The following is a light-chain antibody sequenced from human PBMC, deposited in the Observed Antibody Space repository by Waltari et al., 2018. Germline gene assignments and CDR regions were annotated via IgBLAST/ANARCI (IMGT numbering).Light chain of an antibody. J-gene: IGLJ2*01. CDR3: SSYAASTTF. V-gene: IGLV2-23*02. CDR2: DVN. CDR1: SSDLGSSIL. Sequence: QSALTQPASVSGSPGQSITLSCTGTSSDLGSSILFSWYQQHPGKAPRLMIYDVNRRPSGVSDRFSGSKSGNTASLTISGLQAEDEADYYCSSYAASTTFFGGGTKVTVL.